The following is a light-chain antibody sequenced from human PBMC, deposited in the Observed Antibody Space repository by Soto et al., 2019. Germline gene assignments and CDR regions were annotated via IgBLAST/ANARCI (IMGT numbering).Light chain of an antibody. CDR1: SSDVGGYTY. CDR3: SSYTSSSTYV. Sequence: QSVLAQPASVSGSPGQSITISRTGNSSDVGGYTYVSWYQQHPGKAPKLMIYDVSNRPSGVSNRFSGSKSGNTASLTISGLQAEDEADYYCSSYTSSSTYVFGTGTKVTVL. J-gene: IGLJ1*01. CDR2: DVS. V-gene: IGLV2-14*01.